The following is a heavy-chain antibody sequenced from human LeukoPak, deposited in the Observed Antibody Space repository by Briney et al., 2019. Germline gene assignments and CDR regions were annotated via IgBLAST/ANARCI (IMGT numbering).Heavy chain of an antibody. J-gene: IGHJ4*02. CDR2: IYTSGST. V-gene: IGHV4-4*07. Sequence: PSETLSLTCTVSGGSISSYYWSWIRQPAGKGLEWIGRIYTSGSTNYNPSLKSRVTMSVDTSKNQFSLKLSSVAAADTAVYYCAREAKHYDILTGYYPEYYFDYWGQGTLVSVS. CDR3: AREAKHYDILTGYYPEYYFDY. D-gene: IGHD3-9*01. CDR1: GGSISSYY.